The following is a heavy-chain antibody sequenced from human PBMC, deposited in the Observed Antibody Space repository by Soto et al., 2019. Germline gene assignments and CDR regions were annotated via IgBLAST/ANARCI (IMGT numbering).Heavy chain of an antibody. CDR1: GGSISSGGYY. CDR3: SIGGTAAAGTGRNSYYYYYMDV. J-gene: IGHJ6*03. D-gene: IGHD6-13*01. V-gene: IGHV4-31*03. CDR2: IYYSGST. Sequence: SETLSLTCTVSGGSISSGGYYWSWIRQHPGKGLEWIGYIYYSGSTYYNPSLKSRVTISVDTSKKQISLKLSSVTAADTAEYNCSIGGTAAAGTGRNSYYYYYMDVWGKGTTVTVSS.